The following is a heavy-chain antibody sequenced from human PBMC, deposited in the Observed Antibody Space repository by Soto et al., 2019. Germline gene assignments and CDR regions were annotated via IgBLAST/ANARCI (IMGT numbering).Heavy chain of an antibody. CDR2: IYPGDSDT. J-gene: IGHJ6*02. CDR3: ARPSIAVAGTLQHSHYYYGKDV. Sequence: GESLKISCKGSGYSFTSYWIGGVRQMPGKGLEWVGIIYPGDSDTRDSPSFQGQVTISADKSISTAYLQWSSLKASDTPMYYCARPSIAVAGTLQHSHYYYGKDVWGQGTTVTVSS. V-gene: IGHV5-51*01. CDR1: GYSFTSYW. D-gene: IGHD6-19*01.